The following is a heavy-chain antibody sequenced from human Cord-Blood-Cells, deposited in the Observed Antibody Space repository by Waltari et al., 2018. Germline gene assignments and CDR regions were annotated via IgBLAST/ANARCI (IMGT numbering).Heavy chain of an antibody. J-gene: IGHJ4*02. D-gene: IGHD3-10*01. Sequence: QLQLQESGPGLVKPSETLSLTCTVSGGSISSSSYYWGWIRQPPGKGLEWIGSIYYSGSTYYTPSLKSRVTISVDTSKNQVSLKLSSVTAADTAVYYCARSDYYGSGSYYPFDYWGQGTLVTVSS. CDR3: ARSDYYGSGSYYPFDY. V-gene: IGHV4-39*07. CDR2: IYYSGST. CDR1: GGSISSSSYY.